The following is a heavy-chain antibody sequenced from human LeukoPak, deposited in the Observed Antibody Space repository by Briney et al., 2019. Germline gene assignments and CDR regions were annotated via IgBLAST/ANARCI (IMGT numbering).Heavy chain of an antibody. J-gene: IGHJ4*02. V-gene: IGHV3-7*04. CDR1: GFTFSASW. D-gene: IGHD1-26*01. CDR2: ITEDGSAK. CDR3: ARDAEGGTYRY. Sequence: PGGSLRLSCAASGFTFSASWMSWVRQAPGKGLEWVANITEDGSAKYYVDSVTGRFTISRDNAKNSLFLQMNSLRAEDTAVYYCARDAEGGTYRYWGQGTLVTVSS.